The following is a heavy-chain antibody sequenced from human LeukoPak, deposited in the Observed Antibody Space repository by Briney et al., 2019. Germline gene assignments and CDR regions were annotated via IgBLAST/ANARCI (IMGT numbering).Heavy chain of an antibody. J-gene: IGHJ4*02. CDR2: IKQDGSKK. V-gene: IGHV3-7*04. CDR1: GFPFSSYW. D-gene: IGHD5-24*01. CDR3: TRVGYIDEGIDY. Sequence: GGSLRLSCVASGFPFSSYWVTWVRQAPGKGLEWVANIKQDGSKKSYVDSVKGRFTISRDNAKNSLYLQMNSLRAEDTAIYYCTRVGYIDEGIDYWGQGTLVTVSS.